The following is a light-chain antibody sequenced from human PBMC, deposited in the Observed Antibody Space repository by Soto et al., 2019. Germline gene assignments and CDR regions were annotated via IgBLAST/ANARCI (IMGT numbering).Light chain of an antibody. J-gene: IGKJ1*01. CDR1: QSVNAN. CDR3: QQYNTWLWT. V-gene: IGKV3-15*01. CDR2: GAS. Sequence: MTQFPSTLSASVGDRVTITCRASQSVNANLAWYQQKTGQAARLLIDGASNRATGIPARFSGSGFGTEFILTISSLQSEDFAVYYCQQYNTWLWTFGQGTKVEI.